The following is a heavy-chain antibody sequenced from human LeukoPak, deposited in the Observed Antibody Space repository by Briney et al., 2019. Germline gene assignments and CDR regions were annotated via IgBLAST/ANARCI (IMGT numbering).Heavy chain of an antibody. CDR1: GYTFTGYY. D-gene: IGHD6-13*01. Sequence: ASVKVSCKASGYTFTGYYMHWVRQAPGEGLEWMGWINPNSGGTNYAQKFQGWVTMTRDTSISTAYMELSRLRSDDTAVYYCASGLTIAAAGSEYFQHWGQGTLVTVSS. CDR2: INPNSGGT. J-gene: IGHJ1*01. V-gene: IGHV1-2*04. CDR3: ASGLTIAAAGSEYFQH.